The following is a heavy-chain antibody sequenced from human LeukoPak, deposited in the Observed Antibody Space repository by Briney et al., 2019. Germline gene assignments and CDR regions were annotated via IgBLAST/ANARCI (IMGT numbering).Heavy chain of an antibody. J-gene: IGHJ4*02. CDR3: ANSFPLTN. V-gene: IGHV3-30-3*01. D-gene: IGHD1-14*01. CDR2: MSADGINT. Sequence: GGSLRLSCKASGFIFNDYAMHWVRQAPGKGLEWVAVMSADGINTFYAASVRGRFTISRDNSKNTLYLQMNSLRAEDTAVYYCANSFPLTNWGQGTLVTVSS. CDR1: GFIFNDYA.